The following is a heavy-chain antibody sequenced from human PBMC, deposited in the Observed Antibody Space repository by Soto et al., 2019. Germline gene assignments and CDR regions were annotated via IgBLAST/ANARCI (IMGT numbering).Heavy chain of an antibody. Sequence: GGSLRLSCAASGFTFSNAWMNWVRQAPGKGLEWVGRIKSKTDGGTTDYAAPVKGRFTISRDDSKNTLYLQMNSLKTEDTAVYYCTTEVDIVATSIGWTPRADYWGQGTLVTVSS. CDR3: TTEVDIVATSIGWTPRADY. D-gene: IGHD5-12*01. V-gene: IGHV3-15*07. CDR1: GFTFSNAW. CDR2: IKSKTDGGTT. J-gene: IGHJ4*02.